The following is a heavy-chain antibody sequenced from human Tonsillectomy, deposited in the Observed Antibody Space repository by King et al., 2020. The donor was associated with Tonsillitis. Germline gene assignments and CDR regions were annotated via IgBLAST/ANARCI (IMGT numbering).Heavy chain of an antibody. CDR2: IIGSGSST. CDR1: GFTFSRSA. D-gene: IGHD5-18*01. Sequence: VQLVESGGGLVQPGGSLRLSCGASGFTFSRSAMSWVRQAPGKGLEWVSGIIGSGSSTYYAYSVKGRFTISRDNSKNTVYLQMNSVRAEDTAVYYCAKDYTGMPYWGQGTLVTVSS. CDR3: AKDYTGMPY. J-gene: IGHJ4*02. V-gene: IGHV3-23*04.